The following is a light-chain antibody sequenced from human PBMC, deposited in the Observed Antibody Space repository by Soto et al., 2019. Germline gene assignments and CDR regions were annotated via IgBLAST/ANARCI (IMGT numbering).Light chain of an antibody. J-gene: IGLJ1*01. V-gene: IGLV3-21*02. CDR2: DDS. CDR3: QVWASSTDLYV. Sequence: SYELTQPPSVSVAPGQTARITCGGNNVGTYSVHWYQQKPGQAPVLVVYDDSDRPSGIPERFSGSTSGNTATLTISRVVAGDEADYYCQVWASSTDLYVFGPGTKVTVL. CDR1: NVGTYS.